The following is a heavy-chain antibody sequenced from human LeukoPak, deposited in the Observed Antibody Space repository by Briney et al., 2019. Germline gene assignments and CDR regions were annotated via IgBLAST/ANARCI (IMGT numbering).Heavy chain of an antibody. CDR2: IFGGGGT. D-gene: IGHD3-10*01. Sequence: PGGSPLLPCAASGFTVSSNYMARVRQPPGEGLEWVSVIFGGGGTYYAGSVRGRFTISRDNSQNTLFLQMNSLRAEDTAVCYCASWPGAWYGEDYWGQGTRVTVSS. J-gene: IGHJ4*02. CDR1: GFTVSSNY. V-gene: IGHV3-53*01. CDR3: ASWPGAWYGEDY.